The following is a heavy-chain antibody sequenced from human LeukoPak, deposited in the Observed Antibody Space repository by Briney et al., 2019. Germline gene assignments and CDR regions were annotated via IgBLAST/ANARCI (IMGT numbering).Heavy chain of an antibody. V-gene: IGHV3-23*01. CDR3: AKLTSGWFADF. CDR1: GFTFSSYA. D-gene: IGHD6-19*01. J-gene: IGHJ4*02. Sequence: PEGSLRLPCAASGFTFSSYAMTWVRQAPGKGLEWVSAISESDDTYYVDSVKGRFTISRDFSKNTLYLQMNSLRAEDTAVYYCAKLTSGWFADFWCQGTLVTVSS. CDR2: ISESDDT.